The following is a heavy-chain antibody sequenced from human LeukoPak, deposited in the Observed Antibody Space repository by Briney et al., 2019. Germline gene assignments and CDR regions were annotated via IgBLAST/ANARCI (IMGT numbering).Heavy chain of an antibody. V-gene: IGHV1-69*05. CDR3: AGGNCSSTSCSIWFDP. Sequence: AVKVSCKASGGTFSSYAISWVRQAPGQGLEWMGGIIPIFGTANYAQKFQGRVTLTTDESTSTAYMELSSLRSEATAVSYCAGGNCSSTSCSIWFDPWGQGTLVTVSS. J-gene: IGHJ5*02. CDR1: GGTFSSYA. D-gene: IGHD2-2*01. CDR2: IIPIFGTA.